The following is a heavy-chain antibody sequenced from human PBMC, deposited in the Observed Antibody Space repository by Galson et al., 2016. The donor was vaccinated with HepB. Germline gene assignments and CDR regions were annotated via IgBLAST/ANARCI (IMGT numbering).Heavy chain of an antibody. D-gene: IGHD1-1*01. CDR2: ISSGSKYT. CDR3: SREEQTAINYFDP. CDR1: GFTFSSYN. V-gene: IGHV3-21*01. J-gene: IGHJ5*02. Sequence: SLRLSCATSGFTFSSYNMNWVRQAPGKGLEWVSSISSGSKYTNYADSVRGRFTIPRDNTEKSLFLQMNSLRAEDTAIYYCSREEQTAINYFDPWGQGTLVSVTS.